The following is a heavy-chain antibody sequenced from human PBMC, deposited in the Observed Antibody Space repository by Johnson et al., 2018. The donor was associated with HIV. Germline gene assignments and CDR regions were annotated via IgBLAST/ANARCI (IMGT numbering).Heavy chain of an antibody. J-gene: IGHJ3*02. CDR3: AKSGPRGGNPDDAFDI. Sequence: QVQLVESGGGVVQPGRSLRLSCAASGFTFSTYAMHWVRQAPGKGLEWVAVISSDESNKYYADSVKGRFTISRDNSKNTLFLQMNSLRAEDTAVYYCAKSGPRGGNPDDAFDIWGQGTMVTVSS. CDR2: ISSDESNK. V-gene: IGHV3-30*04. D-gene: IGHD4-23*01. CDR1: GFTFSTYA.